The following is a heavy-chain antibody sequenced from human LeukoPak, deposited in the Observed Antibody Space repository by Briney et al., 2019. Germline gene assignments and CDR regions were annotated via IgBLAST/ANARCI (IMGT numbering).Heavy chain of an antibody. Sequence: GASVKVSCKASGYTFTSYYMHWVRQAPGQGLEWMGIINPSGGSTSYAQKFQGRVTMTRDTSTSTVYMELSSLRSEDTAVYYCARDHKAYCGGDCYSFDYWGQGTLVTVSS. D-gene: IGHD2-21*02. CDR2: INPSGGST. CDR1: GYTFTSYY. V-gene: IGHV1-46*01. J-gene: IGHJ4*02. CDR3: ARDHKAYCGGDCYSFDY.